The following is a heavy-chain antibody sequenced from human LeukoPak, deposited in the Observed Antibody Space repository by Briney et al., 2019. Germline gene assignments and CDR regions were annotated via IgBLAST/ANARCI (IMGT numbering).Heavy chain of an antibody. J-gene: IGHJ5*02. CDR1: GXTFTNAW. Sequence: SGGSLRLSCAASGXTFTNAWMSWVRQAPGKGLEWVGRIKSKTDGGTTDYAAPVKGRLTISRDDSKNTLYLQMNSLKTEDTAVYYCTTDSRYRYAYDHWGQGTLVTVSS. CDR3: TTDSRYRYAYDH. V-gene: IGHV3-15*01. D-gene: IGHD5-18*01. CDR2: IKSKTDGGTT.